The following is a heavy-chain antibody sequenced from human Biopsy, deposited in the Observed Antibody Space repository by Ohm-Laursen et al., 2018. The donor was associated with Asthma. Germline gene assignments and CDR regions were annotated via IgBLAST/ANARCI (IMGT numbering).Heavy chain of an antibody. CDR1: GYTFTSYS. J-gene: IGHJ4*02. CDR2: INPSGGST. D-gene: IGHD1-7*01. CDR3: ARRGITGTTLDY. V-gene: IGHV1-46*01. Sequence: ASVKVSCKASGYTFTSYSMHWVRQAPGQGLEWMGIINPSGGSTSYAQKFQGGVTMTRDTSTSTVYMELSSLRSEDTAVYYCARRGITGTTLDYWGQGTLVTVSS.